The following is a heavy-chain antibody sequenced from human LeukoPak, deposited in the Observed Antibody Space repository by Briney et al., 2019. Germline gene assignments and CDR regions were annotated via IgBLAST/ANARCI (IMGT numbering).Heavy chain of an antibody. CDR3: AKGGLRWRYFDY. D-gene: IGHD4-23*01. J-gene: IGHJ4*02. CDR1: GFTFSSYA. Sequence: GRSLRLSCAASGFTFSSYAMHWVRQAPGKGLEWVSAISGSGGRTYYADSVKGRFTISRDNSKNTLYLQMNSLRAEDTAVYYCAKGGLRWRYFDYWGQGTLVTVSS. CDR2: ISGSGGRT. V-gene: IGHV3-23*01.